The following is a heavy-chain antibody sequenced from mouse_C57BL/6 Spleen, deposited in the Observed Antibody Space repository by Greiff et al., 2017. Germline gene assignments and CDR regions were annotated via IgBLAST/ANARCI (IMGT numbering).Heavy chain of an antibody. CDR3: ARRGIVTFDY. J-gene: IGHJ2*01. Sequence: VQLQQPGAELVRPGSSVKLSCKASGYTFTSYWMDWVKQTPGQGLEWIGNIYPSDSETHYNQTFKDKATLTVDKSSSTAYMQLSSLTSEDSAVYYCARRGIVTFDYWGQGTTLTVSS. CDR2: IYPSDSET. V-gene: IGHV1-61*01. D-gene: IGHD2-5*01. CDR1: GYTFTSYW.